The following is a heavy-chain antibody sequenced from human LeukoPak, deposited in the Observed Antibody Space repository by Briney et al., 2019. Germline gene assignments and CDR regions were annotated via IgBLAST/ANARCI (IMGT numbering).Heavy chain of an antibody. CDR2: ISGSGGST. Sequence: GGSLRLSCAASGFTFSSYAMSWVRQAPGKGLEWVSAISGSGGSTYYADSVKGRFTTSRDNSKNTLYLQMNSLRAEDTAVYYCAKDGGLRLGELPYWGQGTLVTVSS. V-gene: IGHV3-23*01. CDR1: GFTFSSYA. D-gene: IGHD3-16*01. CDR3: AKDGGLRLGELPY. J-gene: IGHJ4*02.